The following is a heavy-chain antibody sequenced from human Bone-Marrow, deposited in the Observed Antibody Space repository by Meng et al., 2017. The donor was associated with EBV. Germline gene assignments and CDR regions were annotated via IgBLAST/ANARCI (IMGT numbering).Heavy chain of an antibody. CDR1: GVTFSSYS. J-gene: IGHJ5*02. Sequence: EVQLVESGGGLVKPGGSXXVSCAASGVTFSSYSMNWVRQAPGKGLEWVSSISSSSSYIYYADSVKGRFTISRDNAKNSLYLQMNRLRAEDTAVYYCARGTYDYIWGSYRLNNWFDPWGQGTLVTVSS. CDR2: ISSSSSYI. D-gene: IGHD3-16*02. V-gene: IGHV3-21*01. CDR3: ARGTYDYIWGSYRLNNWFDP.